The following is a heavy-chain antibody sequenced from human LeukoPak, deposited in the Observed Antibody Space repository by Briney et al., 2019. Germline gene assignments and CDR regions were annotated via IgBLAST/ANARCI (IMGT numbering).Heavy chain of an antibody. CDR3: ARLRGSGTYYYEFDY. CDR1: GYSFTTYW. D-gene: IGHD3-10*01. J-gene: IGHJ4*02. CDR2: VYPDDSDT. Sequence: GESLKISCRGSGYSFTTYWIGWVRQMPGKGLEWMGIVYPDDSDTKYSPSFQGQVTISADKSITTAYLQWSSLKASDTAMYYCARLRGSGTYYYEFDYWGQGTLVNVSS. V-gene: IGHV5-51*01.